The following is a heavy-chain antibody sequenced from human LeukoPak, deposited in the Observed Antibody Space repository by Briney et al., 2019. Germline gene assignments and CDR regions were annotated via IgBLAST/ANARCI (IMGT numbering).Heavy chain of an antibody. CDR1: GFTFSSYA. CDR3: AREFGIVGATQFDY. CDR2: ISSNGYTI. J-gene: IGHJ4*02. D-gene: IGHD1-26*01. Sequence: GGSLRLSCAASGFTFSSYAMSWVRQAPGKGLEWVSYISSNGYTIYYADSVKGRFTVSRDNAKNSLYLQMNNLRGDDTAVYYCAREFGIVGATQFDYWGQGSLVTVSS. V-gene: IGHV3-48*03.